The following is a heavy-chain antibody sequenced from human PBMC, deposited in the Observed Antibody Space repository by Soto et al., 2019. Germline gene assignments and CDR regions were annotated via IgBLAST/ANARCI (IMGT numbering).Heavy chain of an antibody. V-gene: IGHV3-30*18. CDR2: TSYDGSNK. J-gene: IGHJ6*02. D-gene: IGHD5-12*01. Sequence: QVQLVESGGGVVQPGRSLRLSCAASGFTFSLYGMHWVHQAPGKGREWVAVTSYDGSNKYYADSVKGRFTISRDNSKNTLYLQMNSLRVEDTAVYYCAKDSGYSGYDLYDYYYGMDVSGQGTTVTVSS. CDR3: AKDSGYSGYDLYDYYYGMDV. CDR1: GFTFSLYG.